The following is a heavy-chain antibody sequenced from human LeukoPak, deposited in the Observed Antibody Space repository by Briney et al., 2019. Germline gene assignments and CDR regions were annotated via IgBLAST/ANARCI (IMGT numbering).Heavy chain of an antibody. CDR1: GGSISSGSYF. J-gene: IGHJ4*02. Sequence: PSQTLSLTCTVSGGSISSGSYFWSWIRQPAGKGREWIGRIYTSGSTDYNPSLQSRVTMSVDTSKNQFSLKLNSVTAADTAVYYCARDQQLSYCGGDCYPANWGQGTLVTVSS. D-gene: IGHD2-21*02. CDR2: IYTSGST. CDR3: ARDQQLSYCGGDCYPAN. V-gene: IGHV4-61*02.